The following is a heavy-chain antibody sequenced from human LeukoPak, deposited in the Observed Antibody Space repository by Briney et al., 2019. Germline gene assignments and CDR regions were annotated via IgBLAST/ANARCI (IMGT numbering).Heavy chain of an antibody. D-gene: IGHD6-13*01. CDR1: AGSISSSSYY. CDR2: IYYSGST. CDR3: ARGKTKRDSSSWYPIYYFDY. J-gene: IGHJ4*02. Sequence: SETLSLSCTVSAGSISSSSYYWGWIRQHPGKGLEWSGRIYYSGSTYYNPSLKSRVTISVDTSKNQFSLKLSSVTAADTAVYYCARGKTKRDSSSWYPIYYFDYWGQGTLVTVSS. V-gene: IGHV4-39*07.